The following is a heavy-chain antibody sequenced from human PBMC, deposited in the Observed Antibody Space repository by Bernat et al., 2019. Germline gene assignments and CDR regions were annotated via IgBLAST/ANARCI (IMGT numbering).Heavy chain of an antibody. D-gene: IGHD3-3*01. CDR3: ARRGVMPPRRTNDAFDV. V-gene: IGHV2-70*04. J-gene: IGHJ3*01. Sequence: QVTLKESGPALVKPTQTLTLTCIFSGFSLRTSGMRVNCIRHPPGKALEWLAPIDWDDDKFYSTSLKTRLTISKYTSKNQEVITMTNVDPVDSATYYCARRGVMPPRRTNDAFDVWGQGTMVTVSS. CDR1: GFSLRTSGMR. CDR2: IDWDDDK.